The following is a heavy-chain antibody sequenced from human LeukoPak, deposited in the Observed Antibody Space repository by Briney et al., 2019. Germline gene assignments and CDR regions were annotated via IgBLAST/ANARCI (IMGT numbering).Heavy chain of an antibody. CDR2: IYYSGST. CDR1: GGSISSSSYY. D-gene: IGHD2-2*01. V-gene: IGHV4-39*01. J-gene: IGHJ6*03. Sequence: SETLSLTCTVSGGSISSSSYYWGWIRQPPGKGLEWIGSIYYSGSTYYNPSLKSRVTISVDTSKNQFSLKLSSVTAADTAVYYCASCSPEDIVVVPAALYYYYYYMDVWGKGTTVTISS. CDR3: ASCSPEDIVVVPAALYYYYYYMDV.